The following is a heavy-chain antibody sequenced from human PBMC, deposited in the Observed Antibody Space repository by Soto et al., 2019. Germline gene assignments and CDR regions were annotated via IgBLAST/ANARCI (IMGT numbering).Heavy chain of an antibody. Sequence: QVQLQESGPGLVKPSETLSLTCTVSGDSVSSDSYYWSWIRQPPGKGLEWIGYIYYSGTTNYNPSLMSRVTVSVDTSQNQFSLKLTSVTAADTAVYYCARANIVSAGTHYYWGQGTLVTVSS. CDR1: GDSVSSDSYY. J-gene: IGHJ4*02. V-gene: IGHV4-61*01. CDR2: IYYSGTT. D-gene: IGHD6-13*01. CDR3: ARANIVSAGTHYY.